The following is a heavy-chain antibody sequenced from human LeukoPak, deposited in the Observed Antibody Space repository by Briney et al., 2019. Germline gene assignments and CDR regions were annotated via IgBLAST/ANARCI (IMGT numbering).Heavy chain of an antibody. Sequence: ASVKVSCKASGYTFTGYYLHWVRQAPGQGLEWMGWINPNSGGTNYAQRFQGRVTMTRDTSISSAYMELSSLRSDDTAVYYCAKGYSFGFDAFDIWGLGTMGTVSS. CDR2: INPNSGGT. D-gene: IGHD5-18*01. CDR1: GYTFTGYY. CDR3: AKGYSFGFDAFDI. V-gene: IGHV1-2*02. J-gene: IGHJ3*02.